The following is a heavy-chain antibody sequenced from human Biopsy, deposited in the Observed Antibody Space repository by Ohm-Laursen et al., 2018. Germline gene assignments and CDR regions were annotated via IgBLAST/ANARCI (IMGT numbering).Heavy chain of an antibody. V-gene: IGHV1-69*06. CDR2: NIPILGTG. Sequence: GPSVKVSCKAPGGTFRNYGVNWVRQAPGQGLEWLGGNIPILGTGNYAQKFQDRVTVAADTSTSTATMELRSLRSNDTAVYYCATKLTGYFHHWGQGTLVIVSS. J-gene: IGHJ1*01. D-gene: IGHD3-9*01. CDR3: ATKLTGYFHH. CDR1: GGTFRNYG.